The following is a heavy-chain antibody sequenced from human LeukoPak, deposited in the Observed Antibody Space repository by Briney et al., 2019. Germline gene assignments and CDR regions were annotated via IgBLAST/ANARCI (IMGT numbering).Heavy chain of an antibody. V-gene: IGHV3-30*02. CDR3: AKEGRGGFDI. CDR1: GFTFSRSG. Sequence: GGSLRLSCAASGFTFSRSGMHWVRQAPGKGLEWVTFIGYDGSKIYYADSVKGRFTISRDNSKNTLYPQMNSLRAEDTAVYYCAKEGRGGFDIWGQGTMVTVSS. J-gene: IGHJ3*02. CDR2: IGYDGSKI. D-gene: IGHD3-16*01.